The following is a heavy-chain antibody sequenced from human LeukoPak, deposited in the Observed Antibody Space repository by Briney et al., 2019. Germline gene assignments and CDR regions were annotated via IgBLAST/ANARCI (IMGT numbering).Heavy chain of an antibody. V-gene: IGHV3-9*03. CDR3: ARGSRYYMDV. CDR1: GFTFDDYG. Sequence: GGSLRLSCAASGFTFDDYGMHWVRQAPGKGLEWVSGISWNSGNIGYADSVKGRFAISRDNAKNSLYLQMNSLRPDDMALYYCARGSRYYMDVWGKGTTVTVSS. D-gene: IGHD6-13*01. J-gene: IGHJ6*03. CDR2: ISWNSGNI.